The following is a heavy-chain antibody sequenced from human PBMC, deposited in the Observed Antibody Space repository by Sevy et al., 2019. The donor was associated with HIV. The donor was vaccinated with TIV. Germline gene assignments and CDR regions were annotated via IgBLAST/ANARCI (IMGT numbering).Heavy chain of an antibody. D-gene: IGHD6-25*01. J-gene: IGHJ4*02. CDR2: INQDGSEK. Sequence: GGSLRLSCAASGFTFSSYWMSWVRQAPGGGLEWVANINQDGSEKNYVDSVKGRFTISRDNAENSLYLQMNSLRVDDTAVYFCARGVPRLPITYWGQGSLVTVSS. V-gene: IGHV3-7*01. CDR1: GFTFSSYW. CDR3: ARGVPRLPITY.